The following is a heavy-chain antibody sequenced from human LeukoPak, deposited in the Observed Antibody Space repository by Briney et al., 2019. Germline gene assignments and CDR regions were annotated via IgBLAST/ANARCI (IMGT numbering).Heavy chain of an antibody. Sequence: SETLSLTCTVSGYSISSGYYWGWIRQPPGKGLEWIGSIYHSGSTYYNPSLKSRVTLSVDTSKNQFSLNLNSVTAADTAVYYCARSYYYYYMDVWGKGTTVTVSS. CDR2: IYHSGST. V-gene: IGHV4-38-2*02. CDR3: ARSYYYYYMDV. CDR1: GYSISSGYY. J-gene: IGHJ6*03.